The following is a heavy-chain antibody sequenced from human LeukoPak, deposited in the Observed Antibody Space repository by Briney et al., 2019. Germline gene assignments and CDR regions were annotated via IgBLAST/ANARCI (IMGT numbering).Heavy chain of an antibody. Sequence: SQTLSLTCNVSGGSISSSSYYWGWIRQPPGKGLEWIGSIYYSGSTYYNPSLKSRVTISVDTSKNQFSLKLSSVTAADTAVYYCARGGSGYYDSSGYRHDAFDIWGQGTMVTVSS. CDR2: IYYSGST. CDR1: GGSISSSSYY. V-gene: IGHV4-39*07. D-gene: IGHD3-22*01. J-gene: IGHJ3*02. CDR3: ARGGSGYYDSSGYRHDAFDI.